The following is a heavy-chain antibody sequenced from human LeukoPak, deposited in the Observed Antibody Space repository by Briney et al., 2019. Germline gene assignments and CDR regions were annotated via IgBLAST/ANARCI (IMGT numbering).Heavy chain of an antibody. Sequence: PSETLSLTCTVSGGSISSYYWSWIRQPPGKGLEWIGYIYYSGSTNYSPSLKSRVTISVDTSKNQFSLKLSSVTAADTAVYYCARGSQIWSGSGYYYYGMDVWGQGTTVTVSS. CDR2: IYYSGST. D-gene: IGHD3-3*01. CDR1: GGSISSYY. J-gene: IGHJ6*02. V-gene: IGHV4-59*08. CDR3: ARGSQIWSGSGYYYYGMDV.